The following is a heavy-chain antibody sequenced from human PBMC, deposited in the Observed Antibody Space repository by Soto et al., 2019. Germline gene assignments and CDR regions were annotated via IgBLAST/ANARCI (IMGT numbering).Heavy chain of an antibody. J-gene: IGHJ4*02. D-gene: IGHD3-10*01. CDR1: GDSVPSNSAA. V-gene: IGHV6-1*01. Sequence: SQTLSLTCAISGDSVPSNSAAWNWIRQSPSRGLEWLGRAYYRSQWYYDSAVSVRSRITVIPDTSKNQFSLKLSSVTAADTAVYYCAKDHGYGSGSYTTYYFDYWGQGTLVTVSS. CDR3: AKDHGYGSGSYTTYYFDY. CDR2: AYYRSQWYY.